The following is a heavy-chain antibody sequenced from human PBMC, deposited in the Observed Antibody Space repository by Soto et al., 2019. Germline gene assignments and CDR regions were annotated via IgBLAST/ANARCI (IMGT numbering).Heavy chain of an antibody. CDR2: ISYDGDNQ. V-gene: IGHV3-30-3*01. D-gene: IGHD3-22*01. CDR1: GFSFSHYA. Sequence: GGSLRLSCEASGFSFSHYAMHWVRQPPGRGLEWVALISYDGDNQYFTDSVRGRFTISRDNSKTTVYLEMNSLSLDDTATYYCVSPHSDSSNAFDLWGQGTLVTVSS. J-gene: IGHJ5*02. CDR3: VSPHSDSSNAFDL.